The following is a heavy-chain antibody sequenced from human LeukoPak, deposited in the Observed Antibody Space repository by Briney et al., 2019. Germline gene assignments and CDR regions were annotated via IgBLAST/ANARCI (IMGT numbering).Heavy chain of an antibody. Sequence: PGGSLRLSCAASGFTFSTYWMHWVRQVPGKGLVWVSRINSDGSTADYADAVKGRFTISRDNAKNTLYLEMNSLRAEDTAVYYCARDFLVATIIVYYYYGMDVWGQGTTVTVSS. CDR2: INSDGSTA. V-gene: IGHV3-74*01. CDR3: ARDFLVATIIVYYYYGMDV. CDR1: GFTFSTYW. J-gene: IGHJ6*02. D-gene: IGHD5-12*01.